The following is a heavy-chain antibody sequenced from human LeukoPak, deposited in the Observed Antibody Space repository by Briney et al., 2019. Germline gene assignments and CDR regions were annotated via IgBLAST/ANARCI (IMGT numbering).Heavy chain of an antibody. CDR3: ARHSGSSGWFYFDY. J-gene: IGHJ4*02. V-gene: IGHV4-39*01. Sequence: GSLRLSCAASGFTFNSYSMNWVRQPPGKGLEWIGSIYYSGSTYYNPSLKSRVTISVDTSKNQFSLKLSSVTAADTAVYYCARHSGSSGWFYFDYWGQGTLVTVSS. CDR2: IYYSGST. D-gene: IGHD6-19*01. CDR1: GFTFNSYSMN.